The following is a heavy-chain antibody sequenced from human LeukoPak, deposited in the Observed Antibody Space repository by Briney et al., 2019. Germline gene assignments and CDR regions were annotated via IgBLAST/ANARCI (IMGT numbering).Heavy chain of an antibody. D-gene: IGHD3-22*01. CDR2: ISGSGGST. CDR3: AKAYYYDSSGYHHFDY. Sequence: TGGSLRLSCAASGFTFSSYAMSWVRQAPGKGLEWVSAISGSGGSTYYADSVKGRFTISRDNSKNTLYLQMNSLRAEDTAVYYCAKAYYYDSSGYHHFDYWGQGTLVTVSS. V-gene: IGHV3-23*01. J-gene: IGHJ4*02. CDR1: GFTFSSYA.